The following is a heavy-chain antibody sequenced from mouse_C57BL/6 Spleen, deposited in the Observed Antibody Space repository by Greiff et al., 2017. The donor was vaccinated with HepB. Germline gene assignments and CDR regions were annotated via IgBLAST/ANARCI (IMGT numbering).Heavy chain of an antibody. Sequence: EVQVVESGGGLVKPGGSLKLSCAASGFTFSSYTMSWVRQTPEKRLEWVATISGGGGNTYYPDSVKGRFTISRDNAKNTLYLQISSLRSEDTALYYCARHGYYGSSYFDVWGTGTTVTVSS. V-gene: IGHV5-9*01. CDR2: ISGGGGNT. CDR1: GFTFSSYT. J-gene: IGHJ1*03. D-gene: IGHD1-1*01. CDR3: ARHGYYGSSYFDV.